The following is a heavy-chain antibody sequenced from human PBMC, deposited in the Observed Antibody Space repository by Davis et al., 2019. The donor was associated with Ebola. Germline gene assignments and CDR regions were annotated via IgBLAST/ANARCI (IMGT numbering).Heavy chain of an antibody. D-gene: IGHD3-10*01. V-gene: IGHV4-59*08. Sequence: SETLSLTCTVSGGSISTYYWSWIRQPPGKGLEWIGYIYYRGTTTYNPSLRSRVTISVDTLNNQFSLKLTSVTAADTATYYCARQYFTRGNYLDHWGQGALVTVSS. J-gene: IGHJ4*02. CDR2: IYYRGTT. CDR3: ARQYFTRGNYLDH. CDR1: GGSISTYY.